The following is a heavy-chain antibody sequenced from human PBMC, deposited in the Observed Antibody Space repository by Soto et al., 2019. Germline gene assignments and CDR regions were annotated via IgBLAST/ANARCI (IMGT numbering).Heavy chain of an antibody. Sequence: GGSLRLSCAASGFTFDDYAMHWVRQAPGKGLEWVSGISWNSGSIGYADSVKGRFTISRDNAKNSLYLQMNSLRAEDTALYYCAKEKLGYCSGGSCHPYYFDYWGQGTLVTVSS. CDR3: AKEKLGYCSGGSCHPYYFDY. D-gene: IGHD2-15*01. CDR1: GFTFDDYA. CDR2: ISWNSGSI. V-gene: IGHV3-9*01. J-gene: IGHJ4*02.